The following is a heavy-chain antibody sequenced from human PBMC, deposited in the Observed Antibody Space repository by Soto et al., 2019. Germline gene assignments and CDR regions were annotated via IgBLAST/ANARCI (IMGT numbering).Heavy chain of an antibody. Sequence: SETLSLTCAVYGGSFSGYYWSWIRQPPGKGLEWIGEINHRGSTNYNPSLKSRVTITIDTSKNQFSLKLSSVTAADTAVYYCARTRGNWNFNWFDPWGQGTLVTVSS. D-gene: IGHD1-7*01. V-gene: IGHV4-34*01. CDR1: GGSFSGYY. CDR3: ARTRGNWNFNWFDP. J-gene: IGHJ5*02. CDR2: INHRGST.